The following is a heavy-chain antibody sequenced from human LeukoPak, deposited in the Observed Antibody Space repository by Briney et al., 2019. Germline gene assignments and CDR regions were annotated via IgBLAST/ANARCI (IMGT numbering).Heavy chain of an antibody. V-gene: IGHV3-23*01. Sequence: GGSLRLSCEASGFLFSTYAMSWVRQAPGKGLEWVSAIGGSVGGAYYADSVKGRFTISRDNSKNTLYLQMNSLRAEDTAIYYCAKKGCTSISCYNNFWGQGTLDTVSS. J-gene: IGHJ4*02. CDR3: AKKGCTSISCYNNF. D-gene: IGHD2-2*02. CDR1: GFLFSTYA. CDR2: IGGSVGGA.